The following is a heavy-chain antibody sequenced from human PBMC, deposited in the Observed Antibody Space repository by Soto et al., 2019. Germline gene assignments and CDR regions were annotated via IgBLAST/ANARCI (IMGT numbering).Heavy chain of an antibody. V-gene: IGHV1-2*02. CDR1: GYTFTDYY. CDR2: INPNSGGT. J-gene: IGHJ4*02. Sequence: QVQLVQSGAAVKKPGASVKVSCKASGYTFTDYYVHWVRQAPGQGLEWMGWINPNSGGTKSAQKFQGRVTMTSDTCISTAYRERSRLMTDDAAVYYCARRKGDYYDCSGYHYDFDYWGQGTLVTVSS. CDR3: ARRKGDYYDCSGYHYDFDY. D-gene: IGHD3-22*01.